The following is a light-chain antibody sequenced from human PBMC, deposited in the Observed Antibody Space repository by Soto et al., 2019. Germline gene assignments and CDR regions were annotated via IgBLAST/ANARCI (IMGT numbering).Light chain of an antibody. Sequence: QSVLRQPPSVSGAPGPRVTISCTGSSSNIGAGYDVHWYQQLPGTAPKLLIYGNSNRPSGVPDRFSGSKSGTSASLAITGLQAEDEADYCCQSYDSSLSGYVFGTGTKVTVL. CDR2: GNS. CDR1: SSNIGAGYD. J-gene: IGLJ1*01. V-gene: IGLV1-40*01. CDR3: QSYDSSLSGYV.